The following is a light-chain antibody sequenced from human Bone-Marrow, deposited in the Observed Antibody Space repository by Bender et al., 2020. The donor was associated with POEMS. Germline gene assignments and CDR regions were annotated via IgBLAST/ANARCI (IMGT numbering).Light chain of an antibody. CDR3: LSYAGSLRV. CDR2: EVT. V-gene: IGLV2-23*02. J-gene: IGLJ3*02. CDR1: SSDVGSYNL. Sequence: QSALTQPASVSGSAGQSITISCTGTSSDVGSYNLVSWYRQYPGKAPELMIYEVTKRPSRVSNRFSGSKSGNTASLTISGLQAEDEADYYCLSYAGSLRVFGGGTKLTVL.